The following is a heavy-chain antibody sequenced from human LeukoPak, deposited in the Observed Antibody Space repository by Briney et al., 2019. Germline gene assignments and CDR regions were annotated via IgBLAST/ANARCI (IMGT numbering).Heavy chain of an antibody. Sequence: GGSLRLSCAASGFTFSSYEMNWVRQAPGKGLEWVSVISGSGSTYYADSVKGRFTISRDNSKNTLYLQMNSLRAEDTAVYYCAKDLTYGEYAGGDAFDIWGQGTMVTVSS. CDR2: ISGSGST. D-gene: IGHD4-17*01. CDR1: GFTFSSYE. J-gene: IGHJ3*02. CDR3: AKDLTYGEYAGGDAFDI. V-gene: IGHV3-23*01.